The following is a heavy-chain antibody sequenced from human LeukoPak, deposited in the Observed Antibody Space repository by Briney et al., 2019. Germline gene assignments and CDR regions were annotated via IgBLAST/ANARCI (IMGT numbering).Heavy chain of an antibody. CDR2: ITINGHTR. CDR3: ARGDPHADL. J-gene: IGHJ5*02. Sequence: PGGSLRLSCTASGFDLKTYEMNWVRQAPGKGLEWIADITINGHTRNYVDSVKGRFTISRDNAGTSLHLQMNSLTVEDTGVYYCARGDPHADLWGQGTLVTVSS. CDR1: GFDLKTYE. V-gene: IGHV3-48*03.